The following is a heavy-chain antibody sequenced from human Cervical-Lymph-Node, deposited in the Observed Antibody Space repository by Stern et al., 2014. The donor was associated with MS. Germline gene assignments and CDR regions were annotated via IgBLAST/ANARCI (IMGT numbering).Heavy chain of an antibody. CDR3: ARDQKIWTNWFDP. V-gene: IGHV1-18*04. D-gene: IGHD2-15*01. J-gene: IGHJ5*02. CDR1: GYTFTSYG. Sequence: QVQLVQSGAEVKKPGASVKVSCKASGYTFTSYGISWVRQAPGQGLEWMGGISANSGNKKYAQNLQGRVTMTTDTSTSTAYMELRSLRSDDTAVYYCARDQKIWTNWFDPWGQGTQVTVSS. CDR2: ISANSGNK.